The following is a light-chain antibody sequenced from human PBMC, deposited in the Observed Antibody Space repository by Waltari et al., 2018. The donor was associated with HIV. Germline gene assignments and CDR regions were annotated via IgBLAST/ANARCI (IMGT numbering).Light chain of an antibody. J-gene: IGLJ2*01. Sequence: QSVLTQPPSVSEAPRQRVTISCSGSSSNIGNNAVNWYQQLPVKPPKLLIYYDDLLASGVPDGCSCAKSGTSASLAISGLRSEDESDDYWAAWDDSLNGVGFGGGTKLTVL. CDR1: SSNIGNNA. CDR3: AAWDDSLNGVG. CDR2: YDD. V-gene: IGLV1-36*01.